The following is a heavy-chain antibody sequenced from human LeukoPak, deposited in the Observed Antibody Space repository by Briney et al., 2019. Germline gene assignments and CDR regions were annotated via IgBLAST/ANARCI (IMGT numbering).Heavy chain of an antibody. J-gene: IGHJ4*02. D-gene: IGHD6-13*01. CDR1: GFTFSSYG. V-gene: IGHV3-23*01. Sequence: GGSLRLSCAASGFTFSSYGMSWVRQAPGKGLEWVSGISGSGGTTYYADSVKGRFTISRDNSKNTLYLQMNSLRAEDTAVYYCAKALGQQLPQFDYWGQGTLVTVSS. CDR3: AKALGQQLPQFDY. CDR2: ISGSGGTT.